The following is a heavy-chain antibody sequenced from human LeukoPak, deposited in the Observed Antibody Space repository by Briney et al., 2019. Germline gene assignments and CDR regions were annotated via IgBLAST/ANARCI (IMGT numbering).Heavy chain of an antibody. Sequence: GASVKVSCRASGYTFTDTGITWVRQAPGQGLEWMGWINPQNGYTNSAQKFQGRVTMTTDTSTSTAYMELRGLRSDDTAVYYCAREQAAAPYYYYMDVWGEGTTVTASS. CDR3: AREQAAAPYYYYMDV. CDR1: GYTFTDTG. V-gene: IGHV1-18*01. J-gene: IGHJ6*03. CDR2: INPQNGYT. D-gene: IGHD6-13*01.